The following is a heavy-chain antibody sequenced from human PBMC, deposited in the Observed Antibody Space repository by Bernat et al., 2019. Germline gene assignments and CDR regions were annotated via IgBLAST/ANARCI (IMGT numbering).Heavy chain of an antibody. D-gene: IGHD3-22*01. CDR3: ARASSSGYYYPPFH. Sequence: VQLVQSGAEVKKPGATVKISCKVSGYTFTDYYMHWVQQAPGKGLEWMGIINPSGGSTSYAQKFQGRVTMTRDTSTSTVYMELSSLRSEDTAVYYCARASSSGYYYPPFHWGQGTLVTVSS. CDR1: GYTFTDYY. CDR2: INPSGGST. V-gene: IGHV1-46*01. J-gene: IGHJ4*02.